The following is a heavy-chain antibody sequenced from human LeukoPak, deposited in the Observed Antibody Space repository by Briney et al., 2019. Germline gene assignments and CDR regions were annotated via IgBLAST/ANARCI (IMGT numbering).Heavy chain of an antibody. Sequence: PSETLSLTCAVYGGSFSGYYWSWIRQPPGKGLEWIGEINHSGSTNYNPSLKSRVTISVDTSKNQFSLKLSSVTAADTAAYYCARHGGLRFLEWSTASYMDVWGKGTTVTVSS. J-gene: IGHJ6*03. CDR3: ARHGGLRFLEWSTASYMDV. CDR1: GGSFSGYY. V-gene: IGHV4-34*01. CDR2: INHSGST. D-gene: IGHD3-3*01.